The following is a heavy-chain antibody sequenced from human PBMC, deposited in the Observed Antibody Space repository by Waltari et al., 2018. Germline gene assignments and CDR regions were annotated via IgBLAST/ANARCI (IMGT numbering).Heavy chain of an antibody. CDR2: INPNSGGT. J-gene: IGHJ4*02. CDR3: ARRYSGYDWGMDY. V-gene: IGHV1-2*02. CDR1: GYTCTGYY. D-gene: IGHD5-12*01. Sequence: QVQLVQSGAEVKKPGAAVKVPCKASGYTCTGYYMHWVRQAPGQGLEWMGWINPNSGGTNYAQKFQGRVTMTRDTSISTAYMELSRLRSDDTAVYYCARRYSGYDWGMDYWGQGTLVTVSS.